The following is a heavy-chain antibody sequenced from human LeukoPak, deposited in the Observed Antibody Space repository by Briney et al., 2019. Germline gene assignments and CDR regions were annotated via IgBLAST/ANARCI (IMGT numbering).Heavy chain of an antibody. D-gene: IGHD6-19*01. J-gene: IGHJ4*02. CDR3: ARGIAVADPFDY. Sequence: GRSLRLSCAASGFTFSSYAMHWVCQAPGKGLEWVAVISYDGSNKYYADSVKGRFTISRDNSKNTLYLQMNSLRAEDTAVYYCARGIAVADPFDYWGQGTLVTVSS. CDR1: GFTFSSYA. V-gene: IGHV3-30-3*01. CDR2: ISYDGSNK.